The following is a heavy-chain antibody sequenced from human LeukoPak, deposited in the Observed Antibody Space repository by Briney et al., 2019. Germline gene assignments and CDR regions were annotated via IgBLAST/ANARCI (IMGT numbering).Heavy chain of an antibody. J-gene: IGHJ5*02. D-gene: IGHD5-12*01. CDR2: INAGNGNT. CDR3: ARARGYSGYDYPKNWFDP. CDR1: GYTFTSYA. Sequence: ASVKASCKASGYTFTSYAMHWVRQAPGQRLEWMGWINAGNGNTKYSQKFQGRVTITRDTSASTAYMELSSLRSEDTAVYYCARARGYSGYDYPKNWFDPWGQGTLVTVSS. V-gene: IGHV1-3*01.